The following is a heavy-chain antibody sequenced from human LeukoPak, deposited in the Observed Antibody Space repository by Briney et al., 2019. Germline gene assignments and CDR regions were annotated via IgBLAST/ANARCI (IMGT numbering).Heavy chain of an antibody. Sequence: GGSLRLSCAASGSTFSSYWVNWARQAPGKGLEWVASINHNGNVNYYVDSVKGRFTISRDNAKNSLYLQMSNLRAEDTAVYYCARGTVSSTYGLDVWGQGTTVTVSS. CDR1: GSTFSSYW. CDR2: INHNGNVN. CDR3: ARGTVSSTYGLDV. J-gene: IGHJ6*02. V-gene: IGHV3-7*03. D-gene: IGHD4-17*01.